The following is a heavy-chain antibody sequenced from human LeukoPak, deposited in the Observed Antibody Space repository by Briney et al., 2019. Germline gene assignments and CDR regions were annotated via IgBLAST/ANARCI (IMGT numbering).Heavy chain of an antibody. V-gene: IGHV4-34*01. J-gene: IGHJ2*01. CDR3: AREDWYFDL. Sequence: SETRSLTYTVYGRSLTDYYCGWIRQPPGKGLEWIGEINHSGSTNYSPSLKSRVTISLDTSKNQFFLKLNSVTAADTAVYYCAREDWYFDLWGRGTLVTVSS. CDR1: GRSLTDYY. CDR2: INHSGST.